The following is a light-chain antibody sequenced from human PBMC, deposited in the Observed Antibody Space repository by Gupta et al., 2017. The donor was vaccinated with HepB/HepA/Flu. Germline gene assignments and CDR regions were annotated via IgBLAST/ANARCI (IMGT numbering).Light chain of an antibody. J-gene: IGKJ1*01. V-gene: IGKV1-39*01. Sequence: DIEMTQSPSSLSASVGDRVTITCLSSQSISSYLNWYQQKPGKAPTLLIYAASSLQSGVPSRFSGSGSGTDFTLTISSLQPEDFATYYCQQSYSTPRTCGQRSKVEIK. CDR3: QQSYSTPRT. CDR1: QSISSY. CDR2: AAS.